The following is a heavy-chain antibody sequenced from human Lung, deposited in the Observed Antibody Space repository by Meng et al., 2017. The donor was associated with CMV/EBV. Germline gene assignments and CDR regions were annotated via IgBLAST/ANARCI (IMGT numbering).Heavy chain of an antibody. CDR2: INHSGGI. V-gene: IGHV4-34*01. J-gene: IGHJ3*02. Sequence: AVHDGSFSSYYWTWFPRPPGKGLEWIGEINHSGGINYKPTLKSRVAILVDTSKNQFYLKLSSLTAADTAVYYCLRGPQVSWLRSRLAAVEIWGKGTMVTVSS. CDR1: DGSFSSYY. CDR3: LRGPQVSWLRSRLAAVEI. D-gene: IGHD5-12*01.